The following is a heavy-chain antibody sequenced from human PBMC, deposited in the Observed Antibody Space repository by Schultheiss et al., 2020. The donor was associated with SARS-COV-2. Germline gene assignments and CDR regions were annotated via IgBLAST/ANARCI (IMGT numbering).Heavy chain of an antibody. Sequence: GGSLRLSCAASGFTFSSYGMHWVRQAPGKGLEWVSAIGTAGDTYYPGSVKGRFTISRENAKNSLYLQLNSLRAGDTAVYYCARGDDYSNYFDYWGQGTLVTVSS. CDR1: GFTFSSYG. V-gene: IGHV3-13*01. J-gene: IGHJ4*02. CDR3: ARGDDYSNYFDY. D-gene: IGHD4-11*01. CDR2: IGTAGDT.